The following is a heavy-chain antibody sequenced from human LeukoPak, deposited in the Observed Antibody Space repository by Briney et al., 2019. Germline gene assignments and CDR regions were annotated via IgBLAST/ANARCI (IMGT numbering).Heavy chain of an antibody. D-gene: IGHD2-15*01. CDR3: ARAGPDSGYGGSWFDP. J-gene: IGHJ5*02. Sequence: ASVKVSCKASGYTFTSYGISWVRQAPGQGLEWMGWISAYNGNTNYAQKLQGRVTMTTDTSTSTASMELRSLRSDDTAVYYCARAGPDSGYGGSWFDPWGQGTLVTVSS. CDR1: GYTFTSYG. CDR2: ISAYNGNT. V-gene: IGHV1-18*01.